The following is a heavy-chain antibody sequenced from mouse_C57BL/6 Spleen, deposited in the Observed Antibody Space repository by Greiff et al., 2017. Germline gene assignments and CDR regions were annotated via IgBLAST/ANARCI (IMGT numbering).Heavy chain of an antibody. CDR1: GFNIKNTY. J-gene: IGHJ4*01. Sequence: VQLQQSVAELVRPGASVKLSCTASGFNIKNTYMHWVKQRPEQGLEWIGRIDPANGNTKYAPKIQGKGTITADTSSNTAYLQRSSLTSEDTAIYYCARPYDSNYGYAMDYWGQGTSVTVSS. D-gene: IGHD2-5*01. CDR3: ARPYDSNYGYAMDY. V-gene: IGHV14-3*01. CDR2: IDPANGNT.